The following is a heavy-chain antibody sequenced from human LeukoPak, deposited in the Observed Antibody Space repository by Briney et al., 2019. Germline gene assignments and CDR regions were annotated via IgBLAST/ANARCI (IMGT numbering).Heavy chain of an antibody. CDR1: GYTFTSYY. V-gene: IGHV1-46*01. CDR2: INPSGGST. Sequence: GASVKVTCKASGYTFTSYYMHWVRQAPGQGLEWMGIINPSGGSTSYAQKFQGRVTMTRDTSTSTVYMELSSLRSEDTAVYYCARDGGDLRWGFDPWGQGTLVTVSS. D-gene: IGHD4-23*01. CDR3: ARDGGDLRWGFDP. J-gene: IGHJ5*02.